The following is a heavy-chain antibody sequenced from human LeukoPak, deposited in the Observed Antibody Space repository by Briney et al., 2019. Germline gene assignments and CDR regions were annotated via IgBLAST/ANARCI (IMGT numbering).Heavy chain of an antibody. J-gene: IGHJ4*02. Sequence: GASVKVSCKASGYTFTSYDINWVRQATGQGLEWMGWMNPNSGNTGYAQKFQGRVTMTRNTSISTAYMELSSLRSEDTAEYYCARGNYGAESANFDYWGQGTLVTVSS. D-gene: IGHD4-17*01. CDR1: GYTFTSYD. CDR3: ARGNYGAESANFDY. CDR2: MNPNSGNT. V-gene: IGHV1-8*01.